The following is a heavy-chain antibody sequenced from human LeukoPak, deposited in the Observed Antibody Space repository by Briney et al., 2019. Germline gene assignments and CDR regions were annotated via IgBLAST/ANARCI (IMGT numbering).Heavy chain of an antibody. CDR1: GGSIRSSYY. CDR3: ARESVAGSYFDY. J-gene: IGHJ4*02. D-gene: IGHD6-19*01. V-gene: IGHV4-4*07. Sequence: SETLSLTCTVSGGSIRSSYYWSWIRQPAGKGLEWIGRIHSSGTTNYNPSLKSRVTMSVDTSKDQFSLSLSSVTAADTAVYYCARESVAGSYFDYWGQGTLVTVSS. CDR2: IHSSGTT.